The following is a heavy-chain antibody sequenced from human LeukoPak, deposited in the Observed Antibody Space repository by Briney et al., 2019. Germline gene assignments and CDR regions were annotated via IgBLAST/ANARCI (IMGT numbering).Heavy chain of an antibody. V-gene: IGHV1-2*02. CDR2: INPNSGGT. Sequence: ASVKVSCKASGYTFTGYYMHWVRQAPGQGLEWMGWINPNSGGTNYAQKFQGRVTMTTDTSTSTAYMELRSLRSDDTAVYYCARVEDSPSGSYPNDYWGQGTLVTVSS. CDR3: ARVEDSPSGSYPNDY. J-gene: IGHJ4*02. D-gene: IGHD1-26*01. CDR1: GYTFTGYY.